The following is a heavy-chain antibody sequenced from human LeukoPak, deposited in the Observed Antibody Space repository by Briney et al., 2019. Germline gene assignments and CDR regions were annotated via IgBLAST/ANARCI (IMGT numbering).Heavy chain of an antibody. CDR2: IYPGDSDT. CDR3: ARHAAATMVREPDAFDI. D-gene: IGHD3-10*01. J-gene: IGHJ3*02. V-gene: IGHV5-51*01. CDR1: GFRFTSYW. Sequence: GGSLQISCQGSGFRFTSYWIGWVRPMPGKGLEWRGIIYPGDSDTRYSPSFEGQVTLSADKCISTAYLQWLSLKASDTAMYYCARHAAATMVREPDAFDIWGQGTMVTVSS.